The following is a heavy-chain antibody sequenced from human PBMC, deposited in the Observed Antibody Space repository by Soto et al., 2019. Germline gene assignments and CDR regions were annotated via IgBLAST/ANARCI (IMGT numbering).Heavy chain of an antibody. J-gene: IGHJ4*02. D-gene: IGHD2-21*02. Sequence: EVQLVESGGGLVQPGGSLRLSCAASGFTFSSYSMNWVRQAPGKGLEWVSYISSSSSTIYYADSVKGRFTISRDNAKNSFDRHVYVLGDDVTVGYYWAREFGYCGCDGYSLHDYWGRGALVTVSS. CDR2: ISSSSSTI. CDR1: GFTFSSYS. CDR3: AREFGYCGCDGYSLHDY. V-gene: IGHV3-48*02.